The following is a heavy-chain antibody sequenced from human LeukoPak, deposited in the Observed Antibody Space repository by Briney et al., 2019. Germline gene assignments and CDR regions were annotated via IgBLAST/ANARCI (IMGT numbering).Heavy chain of an antibody. CDR2: MKYDGSEK. J-gene: IGHJ4*02. CDR1: GFTFSSYW. CDR3: ARDIEAAGLFLDY. D-gene: IGHD6-13*01. V-gene: IGHV3-7*01. Sequence: GGSLRLSCAASGFTFSSYWMSWVRQAPGKGLEWVANMKYDGSEKYYVDSVKGRFTISRDNAKSSLYLQMNSLRAEDTAVYYCARDIEAAGLFLDYWGQGTLVTVSS.